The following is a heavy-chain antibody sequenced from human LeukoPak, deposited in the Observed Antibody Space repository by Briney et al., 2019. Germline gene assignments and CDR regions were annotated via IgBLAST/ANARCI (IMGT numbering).Heavy chain of an antibody. CDR2: IIPIFGTA. V-gene: IGHV1-69*05. CDR3: ARGEYSYGPYYYYMDV. CDR1: GGTFSSYA. Sequence: SVKVSCKASGGTFSSYAISWVRQAPGQGFEWMGGIIPIFGTANYTQRFQGRVTITTDESTSTAYMELSSLRSEDTAVYYCARGEYSYGPYYYYMDVWGKGTTVTVSS. D-gene: IGHD5-18*01. J-gene: IGHJ6*03.